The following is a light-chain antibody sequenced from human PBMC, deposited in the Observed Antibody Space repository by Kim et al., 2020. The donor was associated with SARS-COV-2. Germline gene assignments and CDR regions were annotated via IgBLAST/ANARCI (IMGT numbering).Light chain of an antibody. CDR3: QQYYSVPHI. CDR2: WAS. V-gene: IGKV4-1*01. J-gene: IGKJ2*01. CDR1: QSLLYTSTNKNY. Sequence: IVMTQSPDSLAVSLGERATINCKSSQSLLYTSTNKNYLAWFQQKPRQPPKLLIYWASTRESGVPDRFSGSGSGTEFTLTISSLQAEDVAVYYCQQYYSVPHIFGQGTKLEI.